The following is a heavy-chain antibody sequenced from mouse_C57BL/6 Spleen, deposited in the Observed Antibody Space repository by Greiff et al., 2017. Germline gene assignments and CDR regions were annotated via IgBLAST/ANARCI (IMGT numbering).Heavy chain of an antibody. CDR1: GYTFTGYW. D-gene: IGHD1-1*01. V-gene: IGHV1-9*01. CDR3: ARFPNYYGSSYWYFDV. J-gene: IGHJ1*03. CDR2: ILPGSGST. Sequence: QVQLQQSGAELMKPGASVKLSCKATGYTFTGYWIEWVKQRPGHGLEWIGEILPGSGSTNYNEKFKGKATFTADTSSNTAYMQLSSLTTEDSAIYYCARFPNYYGSSYWYFDVWGTGTTVTVSS.